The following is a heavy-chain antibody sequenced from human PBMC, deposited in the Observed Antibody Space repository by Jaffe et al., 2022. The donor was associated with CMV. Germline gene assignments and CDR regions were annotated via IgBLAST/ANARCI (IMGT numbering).Heavy chain of an antibody. CDR2: ISSSSSYI. CDR1: GFTFSSYS. V-gene: IGHV3-21*01. J-gene: IGHJ4*02. Sequence: EVQLVESGGGLVKPGGSLRLSCAASGFTFSSYSMNWVRQAPGKGLEWVSSISSSSSYIYYADSVKGRFTISRDNAKNSLYLQMNSLRAEDTAVYYCARDRGDIQEPGGYFDYWGQGTLVTVSS. CDR3: ARDRGDIQEPGGYFDY. D-gene: IGHD3-10*01.